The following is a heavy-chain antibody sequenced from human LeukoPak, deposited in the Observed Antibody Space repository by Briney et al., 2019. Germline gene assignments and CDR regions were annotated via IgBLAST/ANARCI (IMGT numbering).Heavy chain of an antibody. CDR3: AKGSFDY. CDR2: ISYDGSNK. J-gene: IGHJ4*02. CDR1: GFTFSSYG. V-gene: IGHV3-30*18. Sequence: GGSLRLSCAASGFTFSSYGMHWVRQAPGKGLEWVAVISYDGSNKYYADSVKGRFTISRDNSKNTLYLQMNSLRAEDTAVYYCAKGSFDYWGQGTLVTVSS.